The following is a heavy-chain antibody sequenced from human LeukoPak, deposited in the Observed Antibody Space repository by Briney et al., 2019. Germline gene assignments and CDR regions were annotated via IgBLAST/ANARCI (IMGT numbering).Heavy chain of an antibody. J-gene: IGHJ4*02. Sequence: SETLSLTCTVSGGSISSYYWSWIRQPPGKGLEWIGYIYYSGSTNYNPSLKSRVTISVDTSKNQFSLKLSSVTAADTAVYYCARDVRLAHFDYWGQGTRVTVSS. V-gene: IGHV4-59*01. D-gene: IGHD6-6*01. CDR3: ARDVRLAHFDY. CDR1: GGSISSYY. CDR2: IYYSGST.